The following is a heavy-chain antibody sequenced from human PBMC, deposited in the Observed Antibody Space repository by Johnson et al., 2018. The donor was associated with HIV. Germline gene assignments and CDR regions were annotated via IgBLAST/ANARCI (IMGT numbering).Heavy chain of an antibody. Sequence: VHLVESGGGLVQPGGSLRLSCAASGFTFDDYAMHWVRQAPGKGLEWVSGISWNSGSIGYADSVKGRFTISRDNSKNTLYLQMNSLRAEDTAVYYCARGRITMVQGVIFGAFDIWGQGTMVTVSS. D-gene: IGHD3-10*01. J-gene: IGHJ3*02. CDR2: ISWNSGSI. CDR1: GFTFDDYA. CDR3: ARGRITMVQGVIFGAFDI. V-gene: IGHV3-9*01.